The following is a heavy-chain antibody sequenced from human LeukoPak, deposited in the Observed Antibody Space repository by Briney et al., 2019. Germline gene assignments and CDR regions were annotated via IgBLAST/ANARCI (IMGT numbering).Heavy chain of an antibody. V-gene: IGHV3-48*04. CDR1: GFTFSSYS. D-gene: IGHD3-10*01. Sequence: GGSLRLSCAASGFTFSSYSMNWVRQAPGKGLEWVSYISSSSSTIYYADSVRGRFTISRDNAKNTLYLQMNSLRADDTSVYYCARDSGSGSYSGYWGQGTLVTVSS. J-gene: IGHJ4*02. CDR3: ARDSGSGSYSGY. CDR2: ISSSSSTI.